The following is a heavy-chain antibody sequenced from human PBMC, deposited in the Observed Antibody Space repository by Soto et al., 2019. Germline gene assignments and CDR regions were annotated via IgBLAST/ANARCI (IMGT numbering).Heavy chain of an antibody. Sequence: ASVKVSCKASGGTFSSYAISWVRQAPGQGLEWMGGIIPIFGTANYAQKFQGRVTITADASTSTAYMELSSLRSEDTAVYSCAGGYGSSSDFDYWGQGTLVTVSS. CDR1: GGTFSSYA. J-gene: IGHJ4*02. CDR3: AGGYGSSSDFDY. CDR2: IIPIFGTA. D-gene: IGHD6-6*01. V-gene: IGHV1-69*13.